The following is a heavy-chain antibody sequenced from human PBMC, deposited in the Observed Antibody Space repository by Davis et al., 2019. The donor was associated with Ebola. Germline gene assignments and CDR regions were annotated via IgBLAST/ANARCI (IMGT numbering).Heavy chain of an antibody. CDR2: IDPTDSYT. D-gene: IGHD6-6*01. V-gene: IGHV5-10-1*01. CDR1: GYSFSSYW. J-gene: IGHJ4*02. Sequence: GGSLRLSCKGSGYSFSSYWISWVRQMPGKGLEWMGRIDPTDSYTNYSPSFEGHVIISADKSISTAYLQWSSLKASDTAMYYCARRGPPHSTSYYFDYWGQGNLVTVSS. CDR3: ARRGPPHSTSYYFDY.